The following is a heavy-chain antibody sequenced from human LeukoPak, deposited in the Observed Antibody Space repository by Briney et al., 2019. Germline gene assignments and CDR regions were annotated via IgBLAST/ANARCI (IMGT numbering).Heavy chain of an antibody. D-gene: IGHD2-21*02. J-gene: IGHJ4*02. CDR1: GFTLRSYV. CDR3: AKDRLLDCRGDCYIFDY. CDR2: ISGSGDST. Sequence: GGSLRLSCVASGFTLRSYVMNWVRQTPGKGLEWVSSISGSGDSTFYADSVKGRFSISRDNSKNTLYLQVNGLRTEDTAVYYCAKDRLLDCRGDCYIFDYWGQGAVVTVSS. V-gene: IGHV3-23*01.